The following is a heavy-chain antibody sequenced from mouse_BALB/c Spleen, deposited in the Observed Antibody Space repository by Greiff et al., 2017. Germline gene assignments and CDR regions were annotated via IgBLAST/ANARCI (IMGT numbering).Heavy chain of an antibody. CDR1: GFNIKDTY. V-gene: IGHV14-3*02. J-gene: IGHJ4*01. CDR2: IDPANGNT. CDR3: KRGHAMDY. Sequence: VQLKQSGAELVKPGASVKLSCTASGFNIKDTYMHWVKQRPEQGLEWIGRIDPANGNTKYDPKFQGKATITADTSSNTAYLQLSSLTSEDTAVYYCKRGHAMDYWGQGTSVTVSS.